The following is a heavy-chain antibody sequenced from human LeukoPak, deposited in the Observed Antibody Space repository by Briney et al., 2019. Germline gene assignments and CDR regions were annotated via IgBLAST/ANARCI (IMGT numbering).Heavy chain of an antibody. J-gene: IGHJ6*02. V-gene: IGHV3-66*01. CDR1: GFTVSSDY. CDR2: IYSGGST. Sequence: GGSLRLSCAASGFTVSSDYMSWVRQDPGKGLEWVSVIYSGGSTYYADSVKGRFTISRDNSKNTLYLQMNSLRAEDTAVYYCARDKAYGMDVWGQGTTVTVSS. CDR3: ARDKAYGMDV.